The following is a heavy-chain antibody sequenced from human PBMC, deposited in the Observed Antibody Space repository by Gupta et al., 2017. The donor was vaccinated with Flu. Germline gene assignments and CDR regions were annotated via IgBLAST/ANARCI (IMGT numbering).Heavy chain of an antibody. CDR2: VSGGGGRT. CDR3: AKKRGVDGDNFGPRTPPDY. J-gene: IGHJ4*02. V-gene: IGHV3-23*01. Sequence: EWGSAVSGGGGRTYDADSMKGRFDISRDNSKNTLYLEMNSLGAEDTAVYYCAKKRGVDGDNFGPRTPPDYWGQGTLVTVSS. D-gene: IGHD1-1*01.